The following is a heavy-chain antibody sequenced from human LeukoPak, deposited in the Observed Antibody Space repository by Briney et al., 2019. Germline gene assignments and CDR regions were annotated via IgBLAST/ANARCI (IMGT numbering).Heavy chain of an antibody. D-gene: IGHD6-13*01. V-gene: IGHV4-34*01. CDR2: INYSGST. CDR3: ARRPYSSSWVYYYGMDV. CDR1: GGSFSGYY. J-gene: IGHJ6*02. Sequence: SETLSLTCAVYGGSFSGYYWSWIRQPPGKGLEWIGEINYSGSTNYNPSLKSRVTISVDTSKNQFSLKLSSVTAADTAVYYCARRPYSSSWVYYYGMDVWGQGTTVTVSS.